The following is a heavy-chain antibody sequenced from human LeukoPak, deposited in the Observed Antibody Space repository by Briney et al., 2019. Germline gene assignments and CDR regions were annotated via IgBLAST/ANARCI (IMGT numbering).Heavy chain of an antibody. J-gene: IGHJ5*02. V-gene: IGHV1-8*01. CDR3: ARGFYSSGNWFDP. CDR2: MNPNSGNT. CDR1: GYTFTSYD. D-gene: IGHD6-25*01. Sequence: ASVKVSCKASGYTFTSYDINWVRQATGQGLEWMGRMNPNSGNTGYAQKFQGRVTMTRNTSISTAYMELSSLRSEDTAVYYCARGFYSSGNWFDPWGQGTLVTVSS.